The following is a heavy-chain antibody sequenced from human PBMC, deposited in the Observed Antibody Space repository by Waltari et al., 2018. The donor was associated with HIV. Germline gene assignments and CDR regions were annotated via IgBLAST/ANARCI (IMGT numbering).Heavy chain of an antibody. CDR2: MSYSGST. CDR1: CGSMTSSSYY. CDR3: ARSFSGYSNYFDP. J-gene: IGHJ5*02. D-gene: IGHD4-4*01. V-gene: IGHV4-39*01. Sequence: QLQLQESGPGLVKSSETLSLTCTVSCGSMTSSSYYWGWIRQPPGKGLEWIGSMSYSGSTYQKSSLRSRLTISVDTSKNQFSLKLTSVTAADTAVYYCARSFSGYSNYFDPWGQGTLVTVSS.